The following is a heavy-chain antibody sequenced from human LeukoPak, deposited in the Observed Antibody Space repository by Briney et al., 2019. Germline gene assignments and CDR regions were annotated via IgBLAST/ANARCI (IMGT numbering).Heavy chain of an antibody. D-gene: IGHD1-26*01. V-gene: IGHV3-23*01. Sequence: PGGSLRLSCAASGFTFSSYAMSWVRQAPGKGLEWVSAISGSGGSTYYADSVKGRFTISRDNSKNTLYLQMNSLRAEDTAVYYCAKTDSGSYGGMGYYFDYWGQGTLVTVSS. CDR2: ISGSGGST. CDR1: GFTFSSYA. CDR3: AKTDSGSYGGMGYYFDY. J-gene: IGHJ4*02.